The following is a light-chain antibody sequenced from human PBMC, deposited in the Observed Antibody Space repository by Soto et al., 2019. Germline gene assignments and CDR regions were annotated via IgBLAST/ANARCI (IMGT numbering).Light chain of an antibody. V-gene: IGKV4-1*01. CDR3: QQFHTAPTT. J-gene: IGKJ1*01. CDR1: QSVLYSSNNKNY. Sequence: DIVMTQSPDFLAVSLGARATINCKSSQSVLYSSNNKNYIAWYQQKSGQPPKLLIYWASTRESGVPDRFTGSGSGTDFSLTISSLQAEDVAVYYCQQFHTAPTTFGQGTKVEIQ. CDR2: WAS.